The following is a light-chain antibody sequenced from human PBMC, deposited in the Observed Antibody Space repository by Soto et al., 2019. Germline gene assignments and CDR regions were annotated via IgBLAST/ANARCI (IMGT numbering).Light chain of an antibody. J-gene: IGLJ3*02. V-gene: IGLV1-40*01. CDR1: SSNIGAGYD. CDR3: QSYDSSLSYWV. CDR2: GNT. Sequence: QSVLTQPPSVSGAPGQRVTISCTGSSSNIGAGYDVHWYQQLPGTAPKLLVSGNTNRPSGVPDRFSGSKSGTSASLAITGLQAEYEADYYCQSYDSSLSYWVFGGGTKVTVL.